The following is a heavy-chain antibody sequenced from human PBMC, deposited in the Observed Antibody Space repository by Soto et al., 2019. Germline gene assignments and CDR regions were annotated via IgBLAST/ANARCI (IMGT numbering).Heavy chain of an antibody. CDR3: AKITLDY. J-gene: IGHJ4*02. Sequence: GGSLRLSCAASGFTFSTYAMSWVRQAPGKGLEWVSAISGSGGSTDYADSVKGRFTISRDNSKDTLFLQVNGLRADDSAVYYCAKITLDYWGQGTLVTVSS. CDR1: GFTFSTYA. V-gene: IGHV3-23*01. CDR2: ISGSGGST.